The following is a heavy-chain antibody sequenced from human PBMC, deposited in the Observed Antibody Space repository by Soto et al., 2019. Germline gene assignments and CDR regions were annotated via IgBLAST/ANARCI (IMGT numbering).Heavy chain of an antibody. V-gene: IGHV1-69*02. CDR2: INPILSMS. J-gene: IGHJ4*02. D-gene: IGHD3-10*01. CDR3: ASSYGSGYRAFDY. CDR1: GDTFTFYS. Sequence: QVQLVQSGAEVKKPGSSVRVSCKASGDTFTFYSINWVRQAPGLGLEWMGRINPILSMSNYAQRFQGRVTMTADKSTCTAYMELSSLRSDDTAMYYCASSYGSGYRAFDYWGQGALVTVSS.